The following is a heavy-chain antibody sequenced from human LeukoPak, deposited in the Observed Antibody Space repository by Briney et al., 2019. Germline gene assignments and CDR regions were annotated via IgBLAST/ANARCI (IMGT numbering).Heavy chain of an antibody. Sequence: GGSLRLSCAASGFTFSSYGMHWVRQAPGKGLEWVAVISYDGSNKYYADSVKGRFTISRDNSKNTLYLQMNSLRAEDTAVYYCAKDSPKYGSVDYWGQGTLVTVSS. CDR1: GFTFSSYG. CDR2: ISYDGSNK. V-gene: IGHV3-30*18. J-gene: IGHJ4*02. D-gene: IGHD3-10*01. CDR3: AKDSPKYGSVDY.